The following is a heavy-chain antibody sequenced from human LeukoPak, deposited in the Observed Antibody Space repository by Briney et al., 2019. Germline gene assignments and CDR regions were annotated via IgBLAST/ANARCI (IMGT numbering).Heavy chain of an antibody. CDR3: ARAAYDSGSYIVNHDY. CDR1: GFTFSSYG. V-gene: IGHV3-53*01. D-gene: IGHD3-22*01. Sequence: GGSLRLSCAASGFTFSSYGMHWVRQAPGKGLEWVSVIYRDDTTYYADSVKGRFTISRDNSKNTLYLQMNSLRAEDTAVYYCARAAYDSGSYIVNHDYWGQGTLVAVSS. CDR2: IYRDDTT. J-gene: IGHJ4*02.